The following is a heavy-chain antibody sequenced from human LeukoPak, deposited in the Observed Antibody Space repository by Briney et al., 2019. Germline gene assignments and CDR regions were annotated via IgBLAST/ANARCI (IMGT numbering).Heavy chain of an antibody. J-gene: IGHJ4*02. Sequence: AASVKVSCKASGGTFSSYAISWVRQAPGQGLEWMGGIIPIFGTANYAQKSQGRVTITTDESTSTAYMELSSLRSEGTAVYYCASTREDYYDSSGYNVINYWGQGTLVTVSS. CDR2: IIPIFGTA. CDR3: ASTREDYYDSSGYNVINY. V-gene: IGHV1-69*05. CDR1: GGTFSSYA. D-gene: IGHD3-22*01.